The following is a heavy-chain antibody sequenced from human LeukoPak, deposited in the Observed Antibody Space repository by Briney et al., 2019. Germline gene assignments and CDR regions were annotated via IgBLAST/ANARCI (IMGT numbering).Heavy chain of an antibody. Sequence: KSSETLSLTCAVSGSSISSGGYSWSWIRQPPGKGREWIGYIYHSESTYYNPSLKSRATITVDRSKNQFSLKLSSVTAADTAVYYCATGATYQPFSFDIWGQGTMVTVSS. D-gene: IGHD2-2*01. CDR1: GSSISSGGYS. J-gene: IGHJ3*02. CDR2: IYHSEST. V-gene: IGHV4-30-2*01. CDR3: ATGATYQPFSFDI.